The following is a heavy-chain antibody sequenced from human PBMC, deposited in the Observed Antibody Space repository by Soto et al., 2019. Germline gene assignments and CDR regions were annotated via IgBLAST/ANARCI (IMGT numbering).Heavy chain of an antibody. J-gene: IGHJ2*01. CDR3: AKTHRATTVVTRHWYFDL. Sequence: GGSLRLSCAASGFTFGAFAMAWVRQRPGNGLEWVSSLSGGGGSKYYNNSVRGRFTISRDNSNSTLFLQMNNLRAEDTAVYFCAKTHRATTVVTRHWYFDLWGRGTLVTVSS. V-gene: IGHV3-23*01. CDR1: GFTFGAFA. CDR2: LSGGGGSK. D-gene: IGHD4-17*01.